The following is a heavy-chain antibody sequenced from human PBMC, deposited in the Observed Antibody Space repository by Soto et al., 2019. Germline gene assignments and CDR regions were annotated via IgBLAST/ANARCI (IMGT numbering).Heavy chain of an antibody. D-gene: IGHD3-22*01. CDR3: ASPTGDSPDAFDI. CDR1: GYTFTSYD. J-gene: IGHJ3*02. V-gene: IGHV1-8*01. CDR2: MNPNSGNT. Sequence: ASVKVSCKASGYTFTSYDINWVRQATGQGLEWMGWMNPNSGNTGYAQKFQGRVTMTRNTSISTAYMELSSLRSEDTAVYYCASPTGDSPDAFDIWGQGTMVTVSS.